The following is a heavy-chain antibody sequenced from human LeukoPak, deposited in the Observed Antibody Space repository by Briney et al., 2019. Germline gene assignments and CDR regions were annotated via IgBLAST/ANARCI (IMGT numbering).Heavy chain of an antibody. CDR2: IIPIFGTA. V-gene: IGHV1-69*01. D-gene: IGHD3-22*01. J-gene: IGHJ4*02. CDR3: ATYLSGFYDY. CDR1: GGTFSSSD. Sequence: SVKVSCKASGGTFSSSDISWVRQAPGQGLEWMGGIIPIFGTADYAQKFQGRVTIIADEFTSTAYMELSSLRSEDTAVYYCATYLSGFYDYWGQGTLITVSS.